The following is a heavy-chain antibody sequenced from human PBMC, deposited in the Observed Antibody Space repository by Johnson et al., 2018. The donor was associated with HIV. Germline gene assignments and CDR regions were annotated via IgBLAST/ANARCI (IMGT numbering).Heavy chain of an antibody. CDR2: ISYDGSNK. CDR1: GFTVSSNY. CDR3: AKTSRVSSWFDAFDI. Sequence: QVQLVESGGGLVQPGGSLRLSCAASGFTVSSNYMSWVRQAPGKGLEWVSVISYDGSNKYYADSVKGRFTISRDNSKTTLYLQMNSLRADETAVYCCAKTSRVSSWFDAFDIWGQGTMVTVSS. D-gene: IGHD6-13*01. V-gene: IGHV3-30*18. J-gene: IGHJ3*02.